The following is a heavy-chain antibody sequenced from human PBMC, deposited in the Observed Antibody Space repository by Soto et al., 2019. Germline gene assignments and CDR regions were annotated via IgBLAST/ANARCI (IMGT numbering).Heavy chain of an antibody. J-gene: IGHJ4*02. Sequence: KTSETLSLTCTVSGGSISSYYWSWIRQPAGKGLEWIGRIYTSGSTNYNPSLKSRVTMSVDTSKNQFSLKLSSVTAADTAVYYCARDSSSWYPQYFDYWGQGTLVTVSS. CDR1: GGSISSYY. V-gene: IGHV4-4*07. CDR3: ARDSSSWYPQYFDY. CDR2: IYTSGST. D-gene: IGHD6-13*01.